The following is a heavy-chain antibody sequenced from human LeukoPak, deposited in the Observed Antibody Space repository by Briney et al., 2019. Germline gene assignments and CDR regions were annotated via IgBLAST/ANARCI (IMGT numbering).Heavy chain of an antibody. Sequence: GGSLRLSCAASGLIFSSYAMSWVRQAPGKGLEWVSAISGSGGSTYYAGSVKGRFTISRDNSKNTLYLQMNSLRAEDTAVYYCAKGAGEILTGYYTHFGYWGQGTLVTVSS. CDR2: ISGSGGST. CDR1: GLIFSSYA. J-gene: IGHJ4*02. V-gene: IGHV3-23*01. CDR3: AKGAGEILTGYYTHFGY. D-gene: IGHD3-9*01.